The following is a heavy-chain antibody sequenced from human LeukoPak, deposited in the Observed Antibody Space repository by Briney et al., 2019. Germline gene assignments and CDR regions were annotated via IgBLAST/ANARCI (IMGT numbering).Heavy chain of an antibody. CDR3: ARGDFLIVGATIAVNDY. D-gene: IGHD1-26*01. J-gene: IGHJ4*02. V-gene: IGHV1-8*01. CDR2: MNSKSGNT. CDR1: GYTFTSDV. Sequence: GASVKVSCKASGYTFTSDVNWVRQATGQGLEWMGWMNSKSGNTDYAQKFQGRVTMTRDMSTSTVYMELSSLRSEDTAVYYCARGDFLIVGATIAVNDYWGQGTLVTVSS.